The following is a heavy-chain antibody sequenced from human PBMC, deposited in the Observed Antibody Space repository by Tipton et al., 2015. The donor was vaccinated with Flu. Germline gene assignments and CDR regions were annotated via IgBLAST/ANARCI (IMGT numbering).Heavy chain of an antibody. D-gene: IGHD4-17*01. Sequence: LSLTCAASGFTFDDYAMHWVRQAPGKGLEWVSGISWNSGSIGYADSVKGRFTISRDNAKNSLYLQMNSLRAEDTALYYCAKVGLFYGDYLGYFDYWGQGTLVTVSS. CDR3: AKVGLFYGDYLGYFDY. CDR2: ISWNSGSI. J-gene: IGHJ4*02. CDR1: GFTFDDYA. V-gene: IGHV3-9*01.